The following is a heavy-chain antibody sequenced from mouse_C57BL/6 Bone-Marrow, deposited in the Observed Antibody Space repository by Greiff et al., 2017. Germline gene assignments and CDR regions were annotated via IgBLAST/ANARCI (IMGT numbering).Heavy chain of an antibody. V-gene: IGHV10-1*01. D-gene: IGHD2-3*01. J-gene: IGHJ3*01. Sequence: EVKLMESGGGLVQPKGSLKLSCAASGFSFNTYAMNWVRQAPGKGLEWVARIRSKSNNYATYYADSVKDRFTISRDDSESMLYLQMNNLKTEDTAMYYCCDGYYVAYWGQGTLVTVSA. CDR2: IRSKSNNYAT. CDR1: GFSFNTYA. CDR3: CDGYYVAY.